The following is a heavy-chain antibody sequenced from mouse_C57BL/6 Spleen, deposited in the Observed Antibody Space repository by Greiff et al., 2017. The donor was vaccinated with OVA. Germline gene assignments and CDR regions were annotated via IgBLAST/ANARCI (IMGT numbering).Heavy chain of an antibody. V-gene: IGHV1-64*01. CDR2: IHPNSGST. Sequence: QVQLQQPGAELVKPGASVKLSCKASGYTFTSYWMHWVKQRPGQGLEWIGMIHPNSGSTNYNEKFKSKATLTVDKSSSTAYKPRGSQTSEGSAVEDCERGGRYFDVWGTGTTVTVSS. J-gene: IGHJ1*03. CDR1: GYTFTSYW. CDR3: ERGGRYFDV.